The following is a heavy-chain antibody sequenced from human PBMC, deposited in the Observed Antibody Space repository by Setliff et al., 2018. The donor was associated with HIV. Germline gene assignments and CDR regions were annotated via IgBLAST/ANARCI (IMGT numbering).Heavy chain of an antibody. V-gene: IGHV4-34*01. D-gene: IGHD3-22*01. J-gene: IGHJ4*02. CDR1: GESLSGYY. CDR2: INHSGNT. Sequence: PSEPLSLTCDVSGESLSGYYWAWIRQPPEKGLEWIGEINHSGNTNYNPSLESRVSISVDTSMDQFSLKLRSVTAADTGVYYCARQAYFDSGGFYPAWVYWGQGTLVTVSS. CDR3: ARQAYFDSGGFYPAWVY.